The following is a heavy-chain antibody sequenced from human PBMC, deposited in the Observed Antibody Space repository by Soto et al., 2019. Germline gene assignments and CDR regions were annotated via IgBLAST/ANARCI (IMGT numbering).Heavy chain of an antibody. D-gene: IGHD2-15*01. J-gene: IGHJ4*02. CDR2: ISYDGTNK. CDR1: GFTFSSYA. Sequence: GGSLRLSCKASGFTFSSYAMHWVRQAPGKGLEWVALISYDGTNKYYADSVKGRFTISRDNSNNTVYLQMNSLRAEDTAVYYCARVASRYCSGGSCFGFNYWGQGTLVTVSS. V-gene: IGHV3-30-3*01. CDR3: ARVASRYCSGGSCFGFNY.